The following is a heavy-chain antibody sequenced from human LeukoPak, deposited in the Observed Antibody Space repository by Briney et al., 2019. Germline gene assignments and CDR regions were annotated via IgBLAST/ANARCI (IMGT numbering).Heavy chain of an antibody. CDR1: GGSFSNNF. J-gene: IGHJ6*03. D-gene: IGHD3-10*01. CDR3: AREDSGSYYNYYYFYMDV. CDR2: IYPSGNT. V-gene: IGHV4-4*07. Sequence: SETLSLTCSVSGGSFSNNFWSWVRQPAGKGLEWIGLIYPSGNTNYNPSLKSRVTLSVDTSKTQFSLNLSSVTAADTAVYYCAREDSGSYYNYYYFYMDVWGKGTTVTISS.